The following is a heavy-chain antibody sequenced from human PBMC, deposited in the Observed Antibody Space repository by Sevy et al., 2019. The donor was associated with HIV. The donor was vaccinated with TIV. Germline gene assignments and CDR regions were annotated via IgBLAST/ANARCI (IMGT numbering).Heavy chain of an antibody. CDR3: AKGSRATGSAFDI. CDR2: ISHDGSLK. CDR1: GFIFTNYG. D-gene: IGHD2-15*01. J-gene: IGHJ3*02. Sequence: GGSLRLSCPASGFIFTNYGMHWVRQAPGKGLEWVAVISHDGSLKYYADSVRGRVTISRDSSKNTVSLQMNSLRLEDTAVYYCAKGSRATGSAFDIWGQGTMVTVSS. V-gene: IGHV3-30*18.